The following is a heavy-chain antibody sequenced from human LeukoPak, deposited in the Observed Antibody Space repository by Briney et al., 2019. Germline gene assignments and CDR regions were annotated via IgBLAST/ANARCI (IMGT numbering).Heavy chain of an antibody. D-gene: IGHD4-23*01. CDR1: GFTFSSYE. J-gene: IGHJ4*02. V-gene: IGHV3-48*03. CDR2: ISSSGSTI. Sequence: GGSLRLSCAASGFTFSSYEMNWVRQAPGKGLEWVSYISSSGSTIYYADSVKGRFTISRDNAKNSLYLQMNSLRAEDTAVYYCAREDYGGNSAVFDYWGQGTLVTVSS. CDR3: AREDYGGNSAVFDY.